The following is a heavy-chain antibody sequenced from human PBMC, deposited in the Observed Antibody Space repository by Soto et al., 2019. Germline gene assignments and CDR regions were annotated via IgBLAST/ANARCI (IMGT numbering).Heavy chain of an antibody. Sequence: QVQLQESGPGLVKPSETLSLTCTVSGGSVSSGSYYWSWIRQPPGKGLEWIGYIYYSGSTNYNPSLKSRVTISVDTSKNQFSLKLSSVTAADTAVYYCARGGSSWYGGHYYGMDVWGQGTTVTVSS. V-gene: IGHV4-61*01. J-gene: IGHJ6*02. CDR1: GGSVSSGSYY. CDR3: ARGGSSWYGGHYYGMDV. D-gene: IGHD6-13*01. CDR2: IYYSGST.